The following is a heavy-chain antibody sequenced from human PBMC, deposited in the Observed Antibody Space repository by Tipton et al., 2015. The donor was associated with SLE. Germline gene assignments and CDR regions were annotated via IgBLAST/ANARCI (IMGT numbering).Heavy chain of an antibody. Sequence: LRLSCTVSGCSISIGIYYCSWFRQPAGKGLEWIGDIYSSGNTKYNPSLKSRVTMSVDTSKNQFSLRLRSVTAADTAMYYCARDAGGYGDYLDYWGQGTLVTVSS. D-gene: IGHD4-17*01. J-gene: IGHJ4*02. V-gene: IGHV4-61*09. CDR1: GCSISIGIYY. CDR2: IYSSGNT. CDR3: ARDAGGYGDYLDY.